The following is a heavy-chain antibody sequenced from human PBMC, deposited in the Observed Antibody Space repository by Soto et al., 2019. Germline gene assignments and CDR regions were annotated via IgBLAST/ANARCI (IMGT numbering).Heavy chain of an antibody. Sequence: GGSLRLSCAASGFSLSDHGVNWVRQAPGKGLEWISSVNRGASSLYYAESVKGRFTMSRDYAKNSVYLQMNSLRDEDTAVYYCARKIHWRDGGAWGQGTLLTV. CDR3: ARKIHWRDGGA. CDR1: GFSLSDHG. D-gene: IGHD3-16*01. CDR2: VNRGASSL. V-gene: IGHV3-48*02. J-gene: IGHJ5*02.